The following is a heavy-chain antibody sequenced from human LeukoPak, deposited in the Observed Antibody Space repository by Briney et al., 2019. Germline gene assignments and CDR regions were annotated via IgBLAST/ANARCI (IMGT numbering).Heavy chain of an antibody. CDR2: INYSGST. Sequence: PSETLSLTCAVYGETFSGFYWSWIRQPPGKGPEWIGEINYSGSTNYNPSLKSQVTISVDTSKNQFSLNLNSVTAADTAVYYCARISTVTHQFDYWGQGMLVTVSS. CDR1: GETFSGFY. CDR3: ARISTVTHQFDY. J-gene: IGHJ4*02. V-gene: IGHV4-34*01. D-gene: IGHD4-17*01.